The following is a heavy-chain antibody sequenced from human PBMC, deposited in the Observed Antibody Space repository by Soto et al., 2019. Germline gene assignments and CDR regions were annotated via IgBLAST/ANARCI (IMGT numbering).Heavy chain of an antibody. Sequence: QVQLQESGPGLVKPSQTLSLTCIVSGGSISSGGYYWSWIRQHPGKGLEWIGYIYYSGSTYYNPSLKSRVTRSVDTSKIQFSLKLSSVTAADTAVYYCARDRPHYGSGSYAVEGLDYWGQGTLVTVSS. CDR3: ARDRPHYGSGSYAVEGLDY. CDR1: GGSISSGGYY. V-gene: IGHV4-31*03. D-gene: IGHD3-10*01. J-gene: IGHJ4*02. CDR2: IYYSGST.